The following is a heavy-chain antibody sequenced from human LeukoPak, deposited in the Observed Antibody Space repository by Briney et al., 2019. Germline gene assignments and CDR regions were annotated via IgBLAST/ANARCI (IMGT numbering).Heavy chain of an antibody. Sequence: GGSLRLSCAASGFTFSSYSMNWVHQAPGKGLEWVSSISSSSSYIYYADSVKGRFTISRDNAKNSLYLQMNSLRAEDTAVYYCARVGGVRILGDPHYYYYMDVWGKGTTVTVSS. CDR2: ISSSSSYI. CDR1: GFTFSSYS. CDR3: ARVGGVRILGDPHYYYYMDV. J-gene: IGHJ6*03. V-gene: IGHV3-21*01. D-gene: IGHD2-8*02.